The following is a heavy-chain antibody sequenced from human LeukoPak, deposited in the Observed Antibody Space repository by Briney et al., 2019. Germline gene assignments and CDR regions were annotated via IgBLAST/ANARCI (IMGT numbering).Heavy chain of an antibody. D-gene: IGHD3-22*01. V-gene: IGHV4-4*07. CDR1: GGSISSYY. Sequence: ETLSLTCTVSGGSISSYYWSWIRQPAGKGLEWIGRIYTSGSTNYNPSLKSRVTMSVDTSKNQFSLKLSSVTAADTAVYYCARDRWDSSGSYYSWFDPWGQGTLVTVSS. CDR3: ARDRWDSSGSYYSWFDP. J-gene: IGHJ5*02. CDR2: IYTSGST.